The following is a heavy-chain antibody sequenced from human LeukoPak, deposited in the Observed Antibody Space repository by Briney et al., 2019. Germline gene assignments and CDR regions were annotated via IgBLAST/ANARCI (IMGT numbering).Heavy chain of an antibody. CDR3: AKDDVVAGTDFDY. CDR2: ISGSGGST. CDR1: GSTFSNYA. Sequence: GGSLRLSCAASGSTFSNYAMSWVRQAPGKGLEWVSAISGSGGSTYYADSVKGRFTISRDNSKNTLYLQMNSLRAEDTAVYYCAKDDVVAGTDFDYWGQGTLVTVSS. D-gene: IGHD6-19*01. V-gene: IGHV3-23*01. J-gene: IGHJ4*02.